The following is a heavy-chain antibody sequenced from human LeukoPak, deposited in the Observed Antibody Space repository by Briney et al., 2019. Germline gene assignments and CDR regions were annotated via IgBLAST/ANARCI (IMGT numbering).Heavy chain of an antibody. J-gene: IGHJ5*02. CDR3: ARELDYSGWFDP. V-gene: IGHV4-39*07. CDR2: IYYSGST. Sequence: SETLSLTCTVSGGSISGSSSYWGWIRQPPGKGLEWIGTIYYSGSTYYNPSLKSRVTISVDTSKNQFSLKLSSVTAADTAVYYCARELDYSGWFDPWGQGTLVTVSS. D-gene: IGHD3-16*01. CDR1: GGSISGSSSY.